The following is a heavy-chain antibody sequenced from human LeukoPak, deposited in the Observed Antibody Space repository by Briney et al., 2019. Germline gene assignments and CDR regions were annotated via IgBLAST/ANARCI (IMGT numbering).Heavy chain of an antibody. Sequence: GESLKISCKGSGYSFTSYWIGWVRQMPGKGLEWMGIIYPGDSDTSYSPSFQGQVTISADKSISIAYLQWSSLKASDTAMYYCARHPFYSNYYYGMDVWGQGTTVTVSS. CDR3: ARHPFYSNYYYGMDV. CDR2: IYPGDSDT. V-gene: IGHV5-51*01. J-gene: IGHJ6*02. D-gene: IGHD4-4*01. CDR1: GYSFTSYW.